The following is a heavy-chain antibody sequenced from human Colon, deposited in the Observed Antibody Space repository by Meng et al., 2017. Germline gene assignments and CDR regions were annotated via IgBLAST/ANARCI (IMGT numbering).Heavy chain of an antibody. CDR1: GYTFTSSD. Sequence: QVQLVQSGAEVRKPGASVTVTCKASGYTFTSSDINWVRQATGRGLEWLGWMNPNNGNTGSAQKFQGRVSMTRDTSIGTAYMELSGLTSEDTAVYYCARTAMLDSWGQGTLVTVSS. CDR3: ARTAMLDS. D-gene: IGHD2-2*01. J-gene: IGHJ5*01. CDR2: MNPNNGNT. V-gene: IGHV1-8*01.